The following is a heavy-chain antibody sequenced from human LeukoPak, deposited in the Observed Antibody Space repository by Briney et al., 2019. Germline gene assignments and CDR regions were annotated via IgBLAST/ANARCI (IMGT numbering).Heavy chain of an antibody. CDR3: ARDRAQYSYYDFWSGYYNYGMDV. CDR2: ISAYNGNT. V-gene: IGHV1-18*01. CDR1: GYTFTSYG. J-gene: IGHJ6*02. Sequence: ASVKVSCTASGYTFTSYGISWVRQAPGQGLEWMGWISAYNGNTNYAQKLQGGVTMTTDTSTSTAYMELRSLRSDDTAVYYCARDRAQYSYYDFWSGYYNYGMDVWGQGTTVTVPS. D-gene: IGHD3-3*01.